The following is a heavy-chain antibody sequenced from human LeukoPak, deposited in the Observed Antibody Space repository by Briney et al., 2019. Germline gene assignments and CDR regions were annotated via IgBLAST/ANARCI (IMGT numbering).Heavy chain of an antibody. CDR1: GYTFTDYY. J-gene: IGHJ4*02. CDR2: IKPNSGGT. D-gene: IGHD3-9*01. V-gene: IGHV1-2*02. CDR3: ARSPHILTGENFDY. Sequence: ASVKVSCKTSGYTFTDYYIHWVRQAPGQGLEWMGWIKPNSGGTKYAQKFQGRVTMTRDTSITTAYMEMSRLRSDDTALYYCARSPHILTGENFDYWGQGTLVTVSS.